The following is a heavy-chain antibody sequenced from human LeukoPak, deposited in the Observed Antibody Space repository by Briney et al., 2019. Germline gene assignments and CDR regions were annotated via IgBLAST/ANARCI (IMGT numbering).Heavy chain of an antibody. CDR3: ARDHRTRRSITIFGVVTYYYMDV. J-gene: IGHJ6*03. V-gene: IGHV4-39*07. CDR2: IYYSGST. D-gene: IGHD3-3*01. CDR1: GGSISSSSYY. Sequence: SETLSLTCTVSGGSISSSSYYWGWIRQPPGKGLEWIGSIYYSGSTYYNPSLKSRVTISVDTSKNQFSLKLSSVTAADTAVYYCARDHRTRRSITIFGVVTYYYMDVWGKGTTVTVSS.